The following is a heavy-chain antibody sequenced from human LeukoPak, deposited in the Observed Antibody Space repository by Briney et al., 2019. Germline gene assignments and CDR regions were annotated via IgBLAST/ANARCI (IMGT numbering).Heavy chain of an antibody. D-gene: IGHD3-22*01. V-gene: IGHV3-53*01. Sequence: AGGSLRLSCTVSGFTVSSNSMSWVRQAPGKGLEWVSFIYSGGNTHYSDSVKDRFTISRDNSKNTLYLQMNSLRAEDTAVYYCAKDPTGRYYYDSSAHYFDYWGQGTLVTVSS. CDR2: IYSGGNT. CDR1: GFTVSSNS. J-gene: IGHJ4*02. CDR3: AKDPTGRYYYDSSAHYFDY.